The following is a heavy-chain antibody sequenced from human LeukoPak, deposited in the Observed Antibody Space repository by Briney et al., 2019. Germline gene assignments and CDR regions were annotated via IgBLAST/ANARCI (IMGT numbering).Heavy chain of an antibody. V-gene: IGHV3-30*02. J-gene: IGHJ4*02. CDR2: IRYDGSNK. CDR1: GFTFSNYG. Sequence: GSLRLSCAASGFTFSNYGMHWVRQAPGKGLEWVAFIRYDGSNKYYADSVKGRFTISRDNSKNTLYLQMNSLRAEDTAVYYCARRPIVLLWFGTSIDYWGQGTLVTVSS. D-gene: IGHD3-10*01. CDR3: ARRPIVLLWFGTSIDY.